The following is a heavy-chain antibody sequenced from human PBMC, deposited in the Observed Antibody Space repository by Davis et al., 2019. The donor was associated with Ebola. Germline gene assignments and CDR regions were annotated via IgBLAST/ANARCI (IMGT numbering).Heavy chain of an antibody. Sequence: GGSLRLSCAASGFTFSSYEMNWVRQAPGKGLEWVSLISGSGDSTTYVDSVKGRFTISRDNSKNTLYLQMNSLRAEDTAVYYCAKPAGGGWGQGTLVTVSS. CDR3: AKPAGGG. V-gene: IGHV3-23*01. D-gene: IGHD1-26*01. CDR2: ISGSGDST. CDR1: GFTFSSYE. J-gene: IGHJ4*02.